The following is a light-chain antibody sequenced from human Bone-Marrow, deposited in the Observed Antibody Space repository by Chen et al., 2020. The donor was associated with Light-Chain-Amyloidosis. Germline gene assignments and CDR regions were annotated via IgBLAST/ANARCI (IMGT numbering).Light chain of an antibody. CDR2: RDT. CDR3: QSADSSGTYEVI. J-gene: IGLJ2*01. V-gene: IGLV3-25*03. Sequence: SYELTQPPSVSVSPGQTARITCSGDDLPMKYAYWYQQKPGQAPVLVIHRDTERPSGISERFCGSSSGTTATLTISGVQAEDEADYHCQSADSSGTYEVIFGGGTKLTVL. CDR1: DLPMKY.